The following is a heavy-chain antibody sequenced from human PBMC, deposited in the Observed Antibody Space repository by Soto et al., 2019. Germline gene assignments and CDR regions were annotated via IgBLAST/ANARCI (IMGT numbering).Heavy chain of an antibody. D-gene: IGHD6-19*01. J-gene: IGHJ4*02. CDR3: AKDPGYSSGWYVGY. V-gene: IGHV3-23*01. CDR2: ISGSGGST. Sequence: PGGSLRLSCAASGFTFSSYAMSWVRQAPGKGLEWVSAISGSGGSTYYADSVKGRFTISRDNSKNTLYLQMNSLRAEDTAVYYCAKDPGYSSGWYVGYWGQGTLVTVSS. CDR1: GFTFSSYA.